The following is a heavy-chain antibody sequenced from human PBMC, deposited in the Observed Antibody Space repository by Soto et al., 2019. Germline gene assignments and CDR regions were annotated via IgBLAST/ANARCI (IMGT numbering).Heavy chain of an antibody. CDR1: GGSISSSSYY. D-gene: IGHD2-2*01. V-gene: IGHV4-39*01. CDR2: IYYSGST. CDR3: ARNIVVVPAAIAIYYMDV. J-gene: IGHJ6*03. Sequence: QLQLQESGPGLVKPSETLSLTCTVSGGSISSSSYYWGWIRQPPGKGLEWIGSIYYSGSTYYNPSLKSRVTISVDTSKNQFSLKLSSVTAADTAVYYCARNIVVVPAAIAIYYMDVWGKGTTVTVSS.